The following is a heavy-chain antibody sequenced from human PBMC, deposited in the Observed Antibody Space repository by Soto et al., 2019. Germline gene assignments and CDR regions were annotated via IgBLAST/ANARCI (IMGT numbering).Heavy chain of an antibody. Sequence: EASVKVSCKASGGTFSSYAISWVRQAPGQGLEWMGGIIPIFGTANYAQKFQGRVTITADESTSTAYMELSSLRSEDTAVYYCASWPRYCSSTSCYTGYYYGMDVWGQGTTVTVSS. J-gene: IGHJ6*02. CDR1: GGTFSSYA. D-gene: IGHD2-2*02. CDR2: IIPIFGTA. V-gene: IGHV1-69*13. CDR3: ASWPRYCSSTSCYTGYYYGMDV.